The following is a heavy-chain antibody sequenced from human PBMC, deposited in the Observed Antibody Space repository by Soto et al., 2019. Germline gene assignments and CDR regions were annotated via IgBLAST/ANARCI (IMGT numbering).Heavy chain of an antibody. CDR3: ARGAADTAMVDS. J-gene: IGHJ4*02. CDR1: GGSIRSYY. CDR2: IFYSGST. V-gene: IGHV4-59*01. D-gene: IGHD5-18*01. Sequence: SETLSLTCTVSGGSIRSYYWTWIRQPPGKGLEWLGYIFYSGSTFYKPSLKSRVTISINTSKSQFSLQLTSVTAADTAVYYCARGAADTAMVDSWGQGTLVTVSS.